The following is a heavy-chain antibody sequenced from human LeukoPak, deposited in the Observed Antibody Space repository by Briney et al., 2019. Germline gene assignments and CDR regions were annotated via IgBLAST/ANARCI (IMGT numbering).Heavy chain of an antibody. CDR2: ISAYNGNT. CDR3: AREVAAAPPFDY. CDR1: GYTFTSYG. Sequence: ASVKVSCKASGYTFTSYGISWVRQAPGQGLEWMGWISAYNGNTNYAQKPQGRVTMTTDTSTSTAYMELRSLRSDDTAVYYCAREVAAAPPFDYWGQGTLVTVSS. V-gene: IGHV1-18*04. D-gene: IGHD6-13*01. J-gene: IGHJ4*02.